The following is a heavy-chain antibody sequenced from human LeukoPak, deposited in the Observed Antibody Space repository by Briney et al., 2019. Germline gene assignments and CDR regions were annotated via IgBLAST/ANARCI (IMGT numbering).Heavy chain of an antibody. Sequence: GGSLRLSCAASGFTFSSYWMSWVRQAPGKGLEWVANIKQDGSEKYYVDSVKGRFTISRDNAKNSLYLQMNSLRAEDTAVYYCARARIAAAGAFDYWGQGTLVTVSS. CDR3: ARARIAAAGAFDY. V-gene: IGHV3-7*03. J-gene: IGHJ4*02. D-gene: IGHD6-13*01. CDR2: IKQDGSEK. CDR1: GFTFSSYW.